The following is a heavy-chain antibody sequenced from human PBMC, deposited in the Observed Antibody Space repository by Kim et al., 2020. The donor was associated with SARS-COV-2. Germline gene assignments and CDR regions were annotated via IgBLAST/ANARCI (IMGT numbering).Heavy chain of an antibody. CDR2: IYYSGST. V-gene: IGHV4-31*03. CDR1: GGSISSGGYY. Sequence: SETLSLTCTVSGGSISSGGYYWSWIRLHPGKGLEWIGYIYYSGSTYYNPSLKSRVTISVDTSKNQFSLKLSSVTAADTAVYYCARAGRTFFGVVGAFDIWGQGTMVTVSS. J-gene: IGHJ3*02. D-gene: IGHD3-3*01. CDR3: ARAGRTFFGVVGAFDI.